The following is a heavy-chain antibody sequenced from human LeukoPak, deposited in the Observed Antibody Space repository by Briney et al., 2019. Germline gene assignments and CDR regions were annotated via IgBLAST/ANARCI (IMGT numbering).Heavy chain of an antibody. D-gene: IGHD6-13*01. CDR2: IYYSGST. V-gene: IGHV4-31*03. CDR3: ARESFVGYGSWYALFYYYYGMDV. Sequence: SETLSLTCTVSGGSISSGGYYWSWIRQHPGKGLEWIGYIYYSGSTYYNPSLKSRVTISVNTSKNQFSLKLSSVTAADTAVYYCARESFVGYGSWYALFYYYYGMDVWGQGTTVTVSS. J-gene: IGHJ6*02. CDR1: GGSISSGGYY.